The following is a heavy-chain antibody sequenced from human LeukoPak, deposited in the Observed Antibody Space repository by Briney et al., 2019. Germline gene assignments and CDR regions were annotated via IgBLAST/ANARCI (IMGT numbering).Heavy chain of an antibody. V-gene: IGHV3-21*01. CDR2: ISSSSNI. J-gene: IGHJ3*02. D-gene: IGHD5-12*01. CDR3: ARDQEDIVATIGGDAFDI. Sequence: GGSLRLSCAASGFTFSSYSMNWVRQAPGKGLEWVSFISSSSNIYYADSVKGRFTISRDNAKNLLYLQMNSLRAEDTAVYYCARDQEDIVATIGGDAFDIWGQGTMVTVSS. CDR1: GFTFSSYS.